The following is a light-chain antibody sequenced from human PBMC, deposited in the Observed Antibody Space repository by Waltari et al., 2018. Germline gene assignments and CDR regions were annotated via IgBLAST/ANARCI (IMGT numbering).Light chain of an antibody. CDR2: DAS. CDR1: QSISTY. J-gene: IGKJ3*01. V-gene: IGKV3-11*01. Sequence: EIVLTQSPVILSSSPGERATLSCRASQSISTYLAWYQQRPGQAPRLLISDASFRASGGPARFRGSGSGTDFTLTISHLEPEDFAFYFCQHRDNWLFTFGPGTKVDIK. CDR3: QHRDNWLFT.